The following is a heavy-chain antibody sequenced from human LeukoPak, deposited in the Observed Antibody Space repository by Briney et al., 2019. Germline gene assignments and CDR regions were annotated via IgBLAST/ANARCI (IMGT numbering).Heavy chain of an antibody. CDR2: IRRTGNSI. D-gene: IGHD6-13*01. CDR1: GFTLSSYE. Sequence: GGSLRLSCAASGFTLSSYEMSWVRLAPGKGLEWISYIRRTGNSIYYADSVKGRFTISRDSAKNSLYLQMNSLRAEDTAVYYCARGPYSSNWYVDYWGQGTLVTVAS. J-gene: IGHJ4*02. CDR3: ARGPYSSNWYVDY. V-gene: IGHV3-48*03.